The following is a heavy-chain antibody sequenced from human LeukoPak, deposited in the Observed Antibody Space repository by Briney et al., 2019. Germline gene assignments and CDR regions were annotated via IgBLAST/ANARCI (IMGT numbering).Heavy chain of an antibody. CDR3: ARVDEGGYYYYGMDV. Sequence: SETLSLTCTVSGGSISSYYWSWIRQPPGKGLEWIGYIYSSGSTNYNPSLKSRVTISVDTSKNQFSLKLSSVTAADTAVYYCARVDEGGYYYYGMDVWGQGTTVTVSS. J-gene: IGHJ6*02. CDR2: IYSSGST. D-gene: IGHD3-16*01. CDR1: GGSISSYY. V-gene: IGHV4-59*01.